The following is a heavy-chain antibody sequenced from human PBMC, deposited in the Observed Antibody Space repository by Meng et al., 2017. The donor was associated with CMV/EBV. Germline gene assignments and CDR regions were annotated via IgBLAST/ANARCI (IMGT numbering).Heavy chain of an antibody. D-gene: IGHD7-27*01. CDR1: GYTFTGYY. Sequence: ASVKVSCKASGYTFTGYYMHWVRQAPGQGLEWMGWINPNSGGTNYAPKFQGRVTMTRDTSISTAYMELSRLRSDDTAVYYCARDLGDLDYWGPDAFDIWGQGTMVTVSS. CDR3: ARDLGDLDYWGPDAFDI. CDR2: INPNSGGT. V-gene: IGHV1-2*02. J-gene: IGHJ3*02.